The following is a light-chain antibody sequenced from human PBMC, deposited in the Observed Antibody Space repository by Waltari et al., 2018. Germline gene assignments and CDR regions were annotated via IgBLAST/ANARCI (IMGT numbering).Light chain of an antibody. Sequence: EIVLTQSPGTLSLSPGERATLSCRASQSVSSNYLAWYQQKPGQAPRLLISGASSRATGVPDRFSGSGSGTDFTLTISTLEPEDFAVYYCQQYGTSPLITFGQGTRLEIK. CDR1: QSVSSNY. J-gene: IGKJ5*01. V-gene: IGKV3-20*01. CDR2: GAS. CDR3: QQYGTSPLIT.